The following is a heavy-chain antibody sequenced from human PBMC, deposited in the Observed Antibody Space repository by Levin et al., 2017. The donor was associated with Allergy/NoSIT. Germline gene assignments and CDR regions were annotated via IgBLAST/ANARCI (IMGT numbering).Heavy chain of an antibody. J-gene: IGHJ4*02. V-gene: IGHV3-74*01. CDR3: ARGGCSATSCIDY. D-gene: IGHD2-15*01. CDR1: GFTFSSYY. Sequence: PSQTLSLTCAASGFTFSSYYMHWVRQAPGKGLAWVSNIHTDTSVTNYADSVKGRFTISRDNAKNTLYLQMNSLRAEDTAVYYCARGGCSATSCIDYWGQGTLVTVSS. CDR2: IHTDTSVT.